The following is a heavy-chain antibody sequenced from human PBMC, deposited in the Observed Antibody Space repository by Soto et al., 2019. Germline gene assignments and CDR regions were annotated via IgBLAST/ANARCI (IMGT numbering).Heavy chain of an antibody. V-gene: IGHV1-8*01. CDR3: ARERTRGFDP. CDR2: MNPNSGNT. Sequence: QVQLVQSGAEVKKPGASVKVSCKASGYTFTSYDINWVRQATGQGLEWMGWMNPNSGNTAYAQKFLGRVTMTRNTSLSTAYRGLSSLRSEDTAVYYYARERTRGFDPWGQGTLVTVSS. J-gene: IGHJ5*02. CDR1: GYTFTSYD.